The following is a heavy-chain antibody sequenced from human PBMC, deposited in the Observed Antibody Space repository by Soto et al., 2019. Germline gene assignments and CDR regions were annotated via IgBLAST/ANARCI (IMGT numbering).Heavy chain of an antibody. J-gene: IGHJ4*02. CDR1: GFDFNKYA. Sequence: GGSLRLSCAAFGFDFNKYAMTWVRQAPGKGLQWVSSITSNGDSTYYADSVKGRFTTSRDNSKNTLYLQMNRLRADDTAVFYCAKDSPSYTTSPFYFDSWGQGTLVPVSS. V-gene: IGHV3-23*01. D-gene: IGHD2-2*02. CDR3: AKDSPSYTTSPFYFDS. CDR2: ITSNGDST.